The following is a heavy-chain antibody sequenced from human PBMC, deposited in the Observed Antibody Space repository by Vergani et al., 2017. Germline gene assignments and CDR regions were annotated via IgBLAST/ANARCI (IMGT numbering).Heavy chain of an antibody. CDR1: GGSFSGYY. J-gene: IGHJ5*02. CDR3: ARGSAKAVAKRQHNWFDT. Sequence: QVQLQQWGAGLLKPSETLSLTCAVYGGSFSGYYWSWIRQPPGKGLEWIGEINHSGSTNYNPSLKSRVTISVDTSKNQFSLKLSTVTAADTAVYYCARGSAKAVAKRQHNWFDTWGQGTLVTVSS. CDR2: INHSGST. V-gene: IGHV4-34*01. D-gene: IGHD4-23*01.